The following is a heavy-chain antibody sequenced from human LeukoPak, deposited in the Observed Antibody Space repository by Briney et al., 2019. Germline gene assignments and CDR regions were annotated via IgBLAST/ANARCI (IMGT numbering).Heavy chain of an antibody. CDR3: ARADAFDI. J-gene: IGHJ3*02. CDR2: INHSGST. CDR1: GGSMRSYY. Sequence: PSETLSLTCTVSGGSMRSYYWSWIRQPPGKGLEWIGEINHSGSTNYNPSLKSRVTISVDTSKNQFSLKLSSVTAADTAVYYCARADAFDIWGQGTMVTVSS. V-gene: IGHV4-34*01.